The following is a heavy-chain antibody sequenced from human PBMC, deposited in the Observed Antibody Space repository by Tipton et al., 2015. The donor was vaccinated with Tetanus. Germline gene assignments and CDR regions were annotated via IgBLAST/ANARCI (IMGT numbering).Heavy chain of an antibody. Sequence: SLRLSCVASGFTFSNYAFNWVRQAPGKGLEWVSSVGTSASNTYYADSVKGRCTISRDNSKNTVVLHVKSLRGEDTAVDYCARRGCGGGSGDSRANYGMDCGGQGTAVAVSA. V-gene: IGHV3-23*01. CDR1: GFTFSNYA. CDR2: VGTSASNT. D-gene: IGHD2-21*01. CDR3: ARRGCGGGSGDSRANYGMDC. J-gene: IGHJ6*01.